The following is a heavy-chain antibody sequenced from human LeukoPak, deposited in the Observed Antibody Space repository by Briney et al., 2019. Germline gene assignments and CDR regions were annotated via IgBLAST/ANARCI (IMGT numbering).Heavy chain of an antibody. CDR2: IIPIFGTR. Sequence: SVKVSCKASGGTFRSYAISWVRQAPGQGLEWMGRIIPIFGTRDYAQKFQGRVTIITDESTSTAYMELSSLRSEDAAVYYCARDTRRQSSSGYYLMDAFDTWGQGTMVTVSS. CDR1: GGTFRSYA. CDR3: ARDTRRQSSSGYYLMDAFDT. J-gene: IGHJ3*02. D-gene: IGHD3-22*01. V-gene: IGHV1-69*05.